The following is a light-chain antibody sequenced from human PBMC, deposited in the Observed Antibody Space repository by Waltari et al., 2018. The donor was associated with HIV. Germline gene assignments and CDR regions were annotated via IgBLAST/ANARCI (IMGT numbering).Light chain of an antibody. V-gene: IGLV1-51*01. J-gene: IGLJ3*02. Sequence: QSVLTQPPSVSAASGQSVAISCPGNKYNIGKEDVSWYQQLPGPAPKLLIFDNDKRPSGIPDRFSGSKSGTSGTLDITGLQTGDEATYYCATWDGSLSSWVFGGGTKVTVL. CDR3: ATWDGSLSSWV. CDR2: DND. CDR1: KYNIGKED.